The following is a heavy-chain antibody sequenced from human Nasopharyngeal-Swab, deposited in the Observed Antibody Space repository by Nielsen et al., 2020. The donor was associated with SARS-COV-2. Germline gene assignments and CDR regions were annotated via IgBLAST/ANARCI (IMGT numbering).Heavy chain of an antibody. CDR3: TRCGGGCYSGRDY. CDR2: IRSKGNNYAT. CDR1: GFSFSDSA. Sequence: LKISCAASGFSFSDSAIHWVRQASGKGLEWVGRIRSKGNNYATAYAASVKGRFIIFRDDPTNTAYLQMNSLKTEDTAVYYCTRCGGGCYSGRDYWGQGTLVTVSS. D-gene: IGHD2-15*01. J-gene: IGHJ4*02. V-gene: IGHV3-73*01.